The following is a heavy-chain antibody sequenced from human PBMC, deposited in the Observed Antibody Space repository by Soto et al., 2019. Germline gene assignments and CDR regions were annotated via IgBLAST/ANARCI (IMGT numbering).Heavy chain of an antibody. CDR1: GFTFSSYW. CDR3: AVLQIDYGDDPFDY. CDR2: INSDGSST. V-gene: IGHV3-74*01. J-gene: IGHJ4*02. Sequence: GGSLRLSCAASGFTFSSYWMHWVRQAPGKGLVWVSRINSDGSSTSYADSVKGRFTISRDNAKNTLYLQMNSLRAEDTAVYYCAVLQIDYGDDPFDYWGQGTLVTVSS. D-gene: IGHD4-17*01.